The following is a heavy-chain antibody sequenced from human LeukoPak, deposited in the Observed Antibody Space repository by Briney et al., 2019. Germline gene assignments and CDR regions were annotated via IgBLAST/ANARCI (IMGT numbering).Heavy chain of an antibody. Sequence: GGSLRLSCAASGFTFSNYTMNWVRQAPGKGLDWVSSITAGGSFKYYADSVEGRFTISRDNAKNSLYLQMSSLTPEDTAVYYCAKDQGSGWYVYWGQGTLVTVSS. D-gene: IGHD6-19*01. V-gene: IGHV3-21*01. CDR3: AKDQGSGWYVY. J-gene: IGHJ4*02. CDR2: ITAGGSFK. CDR1: GFTFSNYT.